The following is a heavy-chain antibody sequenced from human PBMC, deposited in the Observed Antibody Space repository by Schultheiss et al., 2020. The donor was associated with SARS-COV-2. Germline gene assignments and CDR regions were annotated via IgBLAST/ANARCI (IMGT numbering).Heavy chain of an antibody. Sequence: GESLKISCKGSGYSFTNNWIGWVRQMPGKGLEWMGIIYPGDADAIYGPSFEGQVTFSADTSISTVYLQWSSLKASDNAMYYCARQTYGDYGIEHWGQGTLVTVSS. CDR3: ARQTYGDYGIEH. J-gene: IGHJ1*01. CDR2: IYPGDADA. D-gene: IGHD4-17*01. CDR1: GYSFTNNW. V-gene: IGHV5-51*01.